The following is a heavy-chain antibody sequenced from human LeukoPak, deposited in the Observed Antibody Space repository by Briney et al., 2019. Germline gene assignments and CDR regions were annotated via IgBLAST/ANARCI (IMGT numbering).Heavy chain of an antibody. D-gene: IGHD2-2*01. Sequence: PGGSLRLSCAASGFTFSSYAMHWVRQAPGKGLEWVAVISYDGSNKYYADSVKGRFTISRDNSKNTLYLQMSSLRAEDTAVYYCARGGVAPAAPDYWGQGTLVTVSS. CDR2: ISYDGSNK. J-gene: IGHJ4*02. CDR3: ARGGVAPAAPDY. V-gene: IGHV3-30*04. CDR1: GFTFSSYA.